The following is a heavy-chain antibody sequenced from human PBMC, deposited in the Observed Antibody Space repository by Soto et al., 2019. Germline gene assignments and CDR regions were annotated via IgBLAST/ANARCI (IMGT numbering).Heavy chain of an antibody. D-gene: IGHD3-22*01. Sequence: GESLKISCKASGYSFSSYWIGWVRQIPGKGLEWMGIIFPDDSETRYSPSFQGKVSISVDKSITTAYLQWSSLKASDTAMYYCARRLYDTSGYRYFDFWGQGTLVTVST. J-gene: IGHJ4*02. V-gene: IGHV5-51*01. CDR2: IFPDDSET. CDR1: GYSFSSYW. CDR3: ARRLYDTSGYRYFDF.